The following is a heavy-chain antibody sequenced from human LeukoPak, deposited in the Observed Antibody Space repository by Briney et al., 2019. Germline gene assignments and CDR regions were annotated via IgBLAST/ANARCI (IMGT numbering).Heavy chain of an antibody. CDR3: ARGSGWYASDAFDI. V-gene: IGHV1-3*01. J-gene: IGHJ3*02. CDR2: INAGNGNT. D-gene: IGHD6-19*01. CDR1: GYTFTSYA. Sequence: APVKVSCKASGYTFTSYAMHWVRQAPGQRLEWMGWINAGNGNTKYSQKFQGRVTITRDTSASTAYMELSSLRSEDTAVYYCARGSGWYASDAFDIWGQGTMVTVSS.